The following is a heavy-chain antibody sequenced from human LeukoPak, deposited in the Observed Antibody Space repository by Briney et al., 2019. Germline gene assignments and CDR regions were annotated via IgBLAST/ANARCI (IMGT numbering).Heavy chain of an antibody. CDR1: GFIFRSFT. Sequence: GGSLRLSCVASGFIFRSFTMSWVRQTPGEVLEWVSAISGDSCSTYYADSVKGRFTISRDYSKNTVYLQMNSLRDEDTAVYYCAKMVAVAGFESWGQGTLVTVSS. J-gene: IGHJ4*02. D-gene: IGHD6-19*01. CDR3: AKMVAVAGFES. V-gene: IGHV3-23*01. CDR2: ISGDSCST.